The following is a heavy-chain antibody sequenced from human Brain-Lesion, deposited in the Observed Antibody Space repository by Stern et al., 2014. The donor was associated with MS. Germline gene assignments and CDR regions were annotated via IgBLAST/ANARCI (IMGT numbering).Heavy chain of an antibody. CDR2: IFNSGST. V-gene: IGHV4-61*02. D-gene: IGHD2-2*01. J-gene: IGHJ6*02. CDR1: GGSISSGGYY. Sequence: VQLQESGPGLVKPSQTLSLSCTVSGGSISSGGYYWSWIRQPAGKGLEWIGRIFNSGSTSYHPSLKSRVTISIDPSKTQFSLRLNSMTAADTAVYYCARGRVVPGFQYYATDVWGQGTTVIVSS. CDR3: ARGRVVPGFQYYATDV.